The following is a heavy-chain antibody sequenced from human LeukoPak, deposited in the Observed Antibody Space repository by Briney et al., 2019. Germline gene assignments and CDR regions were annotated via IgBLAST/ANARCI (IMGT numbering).Heavy chain of an antibody. CDR2: IYYSGST. CDR1: GGSISSSSYY. Sequence: SETLSLTCTVSGGSISSSSYYWGWIRQPPGKGLEWIGSIYYSGSTYYNPSLKSRVTMSVDTSKNQFSLKLSSVTAADTAVYYCARGDLLMITFGGVIAHEYFQHWGQGTLVTVSS. J-gene: IGHJ1*01. CDR3: ARGDLLMITFGGVIAHEYFQH. V-gene: IGHV4-39*07. D-gene: IGHD3-16*02.